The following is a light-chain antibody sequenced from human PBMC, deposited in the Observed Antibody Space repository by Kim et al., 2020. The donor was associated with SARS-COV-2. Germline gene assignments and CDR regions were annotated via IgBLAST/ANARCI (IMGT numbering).Light chain of an antibody. V-gene: IGLV1-40*01. Sequence: QSVLTQPPSVSGAPGQRVTISCTGSSSNIGAGYDVHWYQQLPGTAPKLLIYGNSNRPSGVPDRFSCSKSGTSASLAITGLQAEDEADYYCQSYDSSLSGSRVLGTGTKVTVL. CDR1: SSNIGAGYD. J-gene: IGLJ1*01. CDR2: GNS. CDR3: QSYDSSLSGSRV.